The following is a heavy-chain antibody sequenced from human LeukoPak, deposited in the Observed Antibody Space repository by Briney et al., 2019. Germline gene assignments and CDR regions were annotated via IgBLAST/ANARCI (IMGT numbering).Heavy chain of an antibody. CDR1: GYRFTSYW. CDR3: ARLKVRLGDSTPDY. D-gene: IGHD3-16*01. Sequence: GESLKISCKGSGYRFTSYWIGWVRQMPGKGLEWMGIIYPGGSDARYSPSFQGQVTISADKSISTAYLQWSSLKASGTAMYYCARLKVRLGDSTPDYWGQGTLVTVSS. V-gene: IGHV5-51*01. CDR2: IYPGGSDA. J-gene: IGHJ4*01.